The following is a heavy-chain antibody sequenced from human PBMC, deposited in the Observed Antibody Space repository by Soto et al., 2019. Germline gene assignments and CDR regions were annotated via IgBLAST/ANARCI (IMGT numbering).Heavy chain of an antibody. CDR1: GGTFSSYA. J-gene: IGHJ4*02. Sequence: QVQVVQSGAEVKKPGSSVKVSCKASGGTFSSYAISWVRQAPGQGLEWMGGIIPIFGTANYAQKFQGRVTITADESTSTAYMELSSLRSEDTAVYYCAREGGYYDSSGYYPYDYWGQGTLVTVSS. CDR3: AREGGYYDSSGYYPYDY. V-gene: IGHV1-69*01. CDR2: IIPIFGTA. D-gene: IGHD3-22*01.